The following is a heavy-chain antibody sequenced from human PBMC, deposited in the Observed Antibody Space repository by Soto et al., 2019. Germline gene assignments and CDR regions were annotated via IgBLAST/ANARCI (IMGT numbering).Heavy chain of an antibody. J-gene: IGHJ6*02. Sequence: GGSLRLSCAASGFPFDDYTMHWVRQAPGKGLEWVSLISWDGGSTYYADSVKGRFTISRDNSKNSLYLQMNSLRTEDTALYYCAKVIRPMTLYYYYGMDVWGQGTTVTVSS. CDR1: GFPFDDYT. CDR2: ISWDGGST. D-gene: IGHD3-22*01. V-gene: IGHV3-43*01. CDR3: AKVIRPMTLYYYYGMDV.